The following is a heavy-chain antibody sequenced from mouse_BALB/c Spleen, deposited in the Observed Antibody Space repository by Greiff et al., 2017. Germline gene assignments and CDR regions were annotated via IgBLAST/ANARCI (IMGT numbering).Heavy chain of an antibody. CDR2: ISSGGST. Sequence: EVHLVESGGGLVKPGGSLKLSCAASGFTFSSYAMSWVRQTPEKRLEWVASISSGGSTYYPDSVKGRFTISRDNARNILYLQMSSLRSEDTAMYYCAHGSSPYWYFDVWGAGTTVTVSS. CDR3: AHGSSPYWYFDV. CDR1: GFTFSSYA. V-gene: IGHV5-6-5*01. D-gene: IGHD1-1*01. J-gene: IGHJ1*01.